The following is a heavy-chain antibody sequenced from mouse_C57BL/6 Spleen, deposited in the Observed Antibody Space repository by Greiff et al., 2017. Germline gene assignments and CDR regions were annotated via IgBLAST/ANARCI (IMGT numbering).Heavy chain of an antibody. CDR1: GYAFSSSW. V-gene: IGHV1-82*01. CDR2: IYPGDGDT. J-gene: IGHJ1*03. Sequence: QVQLQQSGPELVKPGASVKISCKASGYAFSSSWMNWVKQRPGKGLEWSGRIYPGDGDTNYNGKFKGKATLTADKSSSTAYMQLSSLTSEDSAVYFCARSSYYDYDAWYFDVWGTGTTVTVSS. D-gene: IGHD2-4*01. CDR3: ARSSYYDYDAWYFDV.